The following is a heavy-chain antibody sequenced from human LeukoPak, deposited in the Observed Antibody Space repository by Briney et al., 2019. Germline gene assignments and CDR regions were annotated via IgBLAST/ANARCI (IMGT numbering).Heavy chain of an antibody. CDR1: GFTFDDYG. D-gene: IGHD6-19*01. V-gene: IGHV3-20*04. Sequence: GGSLRLSCAASGFTFDDYGMTWVRQAPGEGLEWVSSINWNGGRTYYADSVKGRFTISRDNAKNSLYLQMHSLRAEDTALYYCARVSDISVAAYFDYWGQGTLVTVSS. CDR3: ARVSDISVAAYFDY. CDR2: INWNGGRT. J-gene: IGHJ4*02.